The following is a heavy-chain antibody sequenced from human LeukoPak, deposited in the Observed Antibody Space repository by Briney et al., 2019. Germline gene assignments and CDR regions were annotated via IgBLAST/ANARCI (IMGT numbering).Heavy chain of an antibody. CDR2: IYYSGST. D-gene: IGHD4-17*01. CDR3: ARGQDYGDPRGAFDI. CDR1: GGSISSGDYY. J-gene: IGHJ3*02. V-gene: IGHV4-30-4*08. Sequence: SETLSLTCTVSGGSISSGDYYWSWIRQPPGKGLEWIGYIYYSGSTYYNPSLKSRVTISVDTSKNQFSLKLSSVTAADTAVYYCARGQDYGDPRGAFDIWGQGTMVTVSS.